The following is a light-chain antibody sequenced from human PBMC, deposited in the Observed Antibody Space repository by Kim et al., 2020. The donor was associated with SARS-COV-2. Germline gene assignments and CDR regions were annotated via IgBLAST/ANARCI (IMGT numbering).Light chain of an antibody. J-gene: IGKJ1*01. V-gene: IGKV1-27*01. CDR1: HNIANS. CDR3: DKYNSAPWT. CDR2: TAS. Sequence: ASFGDRVTITCRASHNIANSLAWYQKRPGKVPQVLIYTASPLQSGGPSRFSGRGSGTQFTLTLGSLQTQDVATHYCDKYNSAPWTFGPGTKVDIK.